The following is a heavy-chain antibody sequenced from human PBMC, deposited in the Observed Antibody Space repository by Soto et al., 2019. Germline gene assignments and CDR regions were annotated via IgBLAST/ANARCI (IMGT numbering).Heavy chain of an antibody. CDR3: ARVRKVAARRVNWFDP. Sequence: SETLSLTCAVYGGSFSGYYWSWIRQPPGKGLEWIGEINHSGSTNYNPSLKSRVTISVYTSNNQFSLKLSSVTAADTAVYYCARVRKVAARRVNWFDPWGQGTLVTVSS. D-gene: IGHD6-6*01. J-gene: IGHJ5*02. CDR1: GGSFSGYY. CDR2: INHSGST. V-gene: IGHV4-34*01.